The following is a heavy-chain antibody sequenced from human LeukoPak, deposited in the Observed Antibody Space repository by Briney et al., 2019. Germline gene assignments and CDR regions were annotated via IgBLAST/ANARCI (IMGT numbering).Heavy chain of an antibody. J-gene: IGHJ6*03. D-gene: IGHD3-3*01. Sequence: SDTLSLTCTVSGGSISSYYWSWIRQPAGKGLEWIGRIYTSGSTNYNPSLKSRVTMSVDTSTNQFSMKLSSVTAADTAVYYCARGRESSYYDFWSGYYTGYYYYYMDVWGKGTTVTVSS. CDR2: IYTSGST. CDR3: ARGRESSYYDFWSGYYTGYYYYYMDV. CDR1: GGSISSYY. V-gene: IGHV4-4*07.